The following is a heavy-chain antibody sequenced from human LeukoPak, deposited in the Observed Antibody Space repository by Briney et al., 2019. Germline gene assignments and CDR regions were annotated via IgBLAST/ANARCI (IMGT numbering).Heavy chain of an antibody. V-gene: IGHV1-18*04. CDR2: ISTEIGNT. Sequence: ASVKVSCNASGYSFHDFGISWVRQAPGQGLEWMGWISTEIGNTNYAQRLQGRVTMTRDTSTSTVYMELTSLTSDDTAVYYCARDRYGYCGGGSCFLFDYWGQGTLVTVSS. CDR3: ARDRYGYCGGGSCFLFDY. J-gene: IGHJ4*02. CDR1: GYSFHDFG. D-gene: IGHD2-15*01.